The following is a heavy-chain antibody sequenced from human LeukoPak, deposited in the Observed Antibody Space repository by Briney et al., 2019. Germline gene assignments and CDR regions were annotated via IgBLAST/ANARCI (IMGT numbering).Heavy chain of an antibody. Sequence: GGSLRLSCSASGFTFTSHVMHWVRQAPGKGLQYYAGSVKGRFTISRDSSKYTVYLQMNSLTAEDTAVYYCVREGLERRTNLDYWGQGTLVSVSS. D-gene: IGHD1-1*01. CDR3: VREGLERRTNLDY. J-gene: IGHJ4*02. V-gene: IGHV3-64D*06. CDR1: GFTFTSHV.